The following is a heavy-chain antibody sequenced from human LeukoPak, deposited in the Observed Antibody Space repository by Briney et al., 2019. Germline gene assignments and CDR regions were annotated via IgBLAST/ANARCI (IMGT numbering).Heavy chain of an antibody. CDR1: GFTFSSYW. J-gene: IGHJ4*02. V-gene: IGHV3-74*01. CDR3: ARATAVAFDS. D-gene: IGHD6-19*01. Sequence: GGSLRLSCAASGFTFSSYWMHWVRHAPGKGLVWVSRINPDGSSTIYADSVKGRFTISRDNAKNTVYLQMNSLRAEDTAVYYCARATAVAFDSWGQGTLVTVSS. CDR2: INPDGSST.